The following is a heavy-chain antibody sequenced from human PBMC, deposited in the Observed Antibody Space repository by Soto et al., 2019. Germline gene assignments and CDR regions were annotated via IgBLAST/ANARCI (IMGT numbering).Heavy chain of an antibody. V-gene: IGHV3-21*06. D-gene: IGHD3-16*01. CDR2: TSPRSTYM. J-gene: IGHJ5*02. CDR3: VFALVTPEGSYDP. Sequence: GGSLRLSCATSGVTFSVFTMAWVRQAPGKGLEGVSCTSPRSTYMYYADSVKGRFTISRDDDKNSVYLQMNSLRVEDSAMYHCVFALVTPEGSYDPWGQGTPVTVSS. CDR1: GVTFSVFT.